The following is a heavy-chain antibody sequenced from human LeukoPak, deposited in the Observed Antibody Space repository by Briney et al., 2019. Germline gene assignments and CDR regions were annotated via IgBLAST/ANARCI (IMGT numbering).Heavy chain of an antibody. CDR2: ISYSGST. CDR3: ARHPELYFFDY. J-gene: IGHJ4*02. Sequence: SETLSLTCTVSAGSISSYYWSWIRQPPGRGLEWIGYISYSGSTNYNPSLKSRVTISADTSKNQVPLTLSSVTAADPAVYYCARHPELYFFDYWGQGTLVTVSS. V-gene: IGHV4-59*08. CDR1: AGSISSYY. D-gene: IGHD3-10*01.